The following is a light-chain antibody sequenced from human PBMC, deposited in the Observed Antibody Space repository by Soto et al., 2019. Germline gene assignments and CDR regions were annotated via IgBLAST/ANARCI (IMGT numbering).Light chain of an antibody. V-gene: IGLV4-69*01. CDR3: QTWSTDIRV. Sequence: QPVLTQPPSASASLGASVKHTCTLSSGHNSYAIAWHQQQPEKGPRYLMKLNSDGSHSKGDGIPDRFSGSSSGAERYLTISSLQSEDEADYYCQTWSTDIRVFGGGTKLTVL. J-gene: IGLJ3*02. CDR1: SGHNSYA. CDR2: LNSDGSH.